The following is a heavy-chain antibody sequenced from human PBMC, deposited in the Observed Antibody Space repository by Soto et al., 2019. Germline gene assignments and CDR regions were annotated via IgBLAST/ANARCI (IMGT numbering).Heavy chain of an antibody. CDR1: GFTFSSYG. D-gene: IGHD6-19*01. V-gene: IGHV3-30*18. CDR3: VKDGSSGWPYFYDMDV. J-gene: IGHJ6*02. Sequence: QVQLVESGGGVVQPGRSLRLSCAASGFTFSSYGMHWARRAPGKGLEWVAVISYDGRNKYYADAVKGRFTISRDNSKNTLYLQMSSLRAEDTAVYYCVKDGSSGWPYFYDMDVWGQGTTVTVSS. CDR2: ISYDGRNK.